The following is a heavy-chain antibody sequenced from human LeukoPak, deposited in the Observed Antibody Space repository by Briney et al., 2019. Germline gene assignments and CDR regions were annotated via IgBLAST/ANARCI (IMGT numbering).Heavy chain of an antibody. CDR2: ISSSSSYI. CDR3: ERQSYGDYGQDYYYYGMDV. V-gene: IGHV3-21*01. CDR1: GFTFSSYS. Sequence: GSLRLSCAASGFTFSSYSMNWVRQAPGKGLEWVSSISSSSSYIYYADSVKGRFTISRDNSKNSLYLQMNSLRAEDTDVYYCERQSYGDYGQDYYYYGMDVWGQGTTVTVSS. D-gene: IGHD4-17*01. J-gene: IGHJ6*02.